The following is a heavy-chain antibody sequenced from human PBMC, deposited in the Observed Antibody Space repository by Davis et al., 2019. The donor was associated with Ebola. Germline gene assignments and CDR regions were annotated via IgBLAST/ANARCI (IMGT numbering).Heavy chain of an antibody. Sequence: GGSLRLSCAASGFAFSRYGMYWVRQAPGKGLEWVAFIRYDGSDKYYADSVKGRFTISRDNSKNTLYLQMNSLRAGDTAVYYCEKESDCSSNNCYKHYEYYFDYWGQGTLVTVSS. CDR1: GFAFSRYG. D-gene: IGHD2-2*01. CDR2: IRYDGSDK. V-gene: IGHV3-30*02. CDR3: EKESDCSSNNCYKHYEYYFDY. J-gene: IGHJ4*02.